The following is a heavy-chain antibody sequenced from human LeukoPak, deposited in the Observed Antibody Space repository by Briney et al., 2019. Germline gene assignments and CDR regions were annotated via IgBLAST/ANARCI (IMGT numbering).Heavy chain of an antibody. CDR1: GFTFSSYS. J-gene: IGHJ6*04. CDR3: AREEMAASSGIGSDV. D-gene: IGHD6-13*01. CDR2: ISSSSSTI. V-gene: IGHV3-48*01. Sequence: GGSLRLSCAASGFTFSSYSMNWVRQAPGKGLEWVYSISSSSSTIYYADSVKGRFTISRDNAKNSLYLQMNSLRAEDTAVYYCAREEMAASSGIGSDVWGKGTTVTVSS.